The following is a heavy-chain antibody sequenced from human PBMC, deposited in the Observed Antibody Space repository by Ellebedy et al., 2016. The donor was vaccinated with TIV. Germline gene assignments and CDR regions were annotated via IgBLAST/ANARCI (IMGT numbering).Heavy chain of an antibody. V-gene: IGHV4-59*01. Sequence: SETLSLXXTVSGGSISSYYWSWIRQPPGKGLEWIGYIYYSGSTNYNPSLKSRVTISVDTSKNQFSLKLSSVTAADTAVYYYARVYSGYENFDYWGQGTLVTVSS. CDR2: IYYSGST. CDR1: GGSISSYY. CDR3: ARVYSGYENFDY. J-gene: IGHJ4*02. D-gene: IGHD5-12*01.